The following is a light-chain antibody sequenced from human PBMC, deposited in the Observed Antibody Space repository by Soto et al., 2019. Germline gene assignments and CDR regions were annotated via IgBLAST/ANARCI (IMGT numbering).Light chain of an antibody. CDR3: CSDAGSRV. Sequence: QSALTQPASVSGSPGQSITISCTGTSSDVGSYNLVSWYQQHPGKAPKLMIYEGSKRPSGVSIRFSGSKSGNTASLTISGLQAEDEADYYCCSDAGSRVFGGGTKVTVL. CDR1: SSDVGSYNL. CDR2: EGS. J-gene: IGLJ3*02. V-gene: IGLV2-23*01.